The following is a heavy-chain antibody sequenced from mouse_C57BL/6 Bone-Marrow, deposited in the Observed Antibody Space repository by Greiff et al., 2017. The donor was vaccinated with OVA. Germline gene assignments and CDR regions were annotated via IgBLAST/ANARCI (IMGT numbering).Heavy chain of an antibody. CDR1: GYTFTDHY. V-gene: IGHV1-76*01. CDR3: ARDDGYFFEY. CDR2: IYPGSGNT. J-gene: IGHJ2*01. Sequence: QVQLQQSGAEVVRPGASVKLSCKASGYTFTDHYINWVKQRPGQGLVWIARIYPGSGNTYYNEKFKGKATLTAEKSSNTAYMQLSSLTSEDSAVYFCARDDGYFFEYWGQGTTLTVSS. D-gene: IGHD2-3*01.